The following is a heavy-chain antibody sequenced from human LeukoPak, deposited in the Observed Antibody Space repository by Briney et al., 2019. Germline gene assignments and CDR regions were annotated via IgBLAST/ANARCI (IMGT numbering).Heavy chain of an antibody. CDR1: GFTFSAYA. J-gene: IGHJ3*02. CDR3: GKDYYYDSSGYYYGNAFDI. Sequence: PGGSLRLSCAASGFTFSAYAMAWVRQAPEKGREWVSTISGSGGTTYSADSVKGRFAISRDNSKNILYLQVNSLRAGDTAVYYCGKDYYYDSSGYYYGNAFDIWGQGTMVTVSS. D-gene: IGHD3-22*01. V-gene: IGHV3-23*01. CDR2: ISGSGGTT.